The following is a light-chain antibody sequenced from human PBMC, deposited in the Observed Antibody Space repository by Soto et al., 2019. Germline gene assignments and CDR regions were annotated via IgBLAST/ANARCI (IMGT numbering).Light chain of an antibody. Sequence: AIQMTQSPSSLSASVGDRVTITCRASQGIRNELGWYQQKPGEAPKLLIYGSSTLQSVVPSRFSGSGSGTDFTLTISSLQPEDFATYFCLQDYNYPRTFGQGTKVEI. CDR1: QGIRNE. J-gene: IGKJ1*01. CDR2: GSS. CDR3: LQDYNYPRT. V-gene: IGKV1-6*01.